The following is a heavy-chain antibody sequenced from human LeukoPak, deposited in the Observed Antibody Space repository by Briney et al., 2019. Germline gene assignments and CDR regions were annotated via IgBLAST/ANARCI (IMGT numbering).Heavy chain of an antibody. CDR3: ARDPGYESWSPFWGGMDV. CDR1: GFTFSSSW. D-gene: IGHD3-16*01. V-gene: IGHV3-74*01. J-gene: IGHJ6*04. Sequence: GGSLRLSCAASGFTFSSSWMHWVRQAPGKGLVWVSRITRDGSSTAYADSVKGRFTTSRDNAKNTLYLQMDSLRDDDTAVYYCARDPGYESWSPFWGGMDVWGNGTTVIVSS. CDR2: ITRDGSST.